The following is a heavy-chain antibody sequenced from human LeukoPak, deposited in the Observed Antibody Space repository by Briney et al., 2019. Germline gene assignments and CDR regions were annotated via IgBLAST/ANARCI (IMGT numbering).Heavy chain of an antibody. V-gene: IGHV4-59*08. CDR3: ARGSSSWYPNWFDP. J-gene: IGHJ5*02. Sequence: SETLSLTCTVSGGSISSNYRSWIRQPPGKGLEWIGYIYYNGSTNYNPSLKSRVTISVDTSKNQFSLKLSSVTAADTAVYYCARGSSSWYPNWFDPWGQGTLVTVSS. CDR1: GGSISSNY. CDR2: IYYNGST. D-gene: IGHD6-13*01.